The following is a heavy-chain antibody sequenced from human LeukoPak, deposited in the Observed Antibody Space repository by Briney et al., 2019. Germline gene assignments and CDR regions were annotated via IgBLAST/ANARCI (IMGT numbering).Heavy chain of an antibody. J-gene: IGHJ1*01. Sequence: VASVKVSCKVSGYTLTELSMHWVRQAPGKGLEWMGGFDPEDGETIYAQKFQGRVTMTEDTSTDTAYMELSSLRSEDTAVYYRATGGMVTIFGLQHWGQGTLVTVSS. V-gene: IGHV1-24*01. CDR1: GYTLTELS. D-gene: IGHD3-3*01. CDR3: ATGGMVTIFGLQH. CDR2: FDPEDGET.